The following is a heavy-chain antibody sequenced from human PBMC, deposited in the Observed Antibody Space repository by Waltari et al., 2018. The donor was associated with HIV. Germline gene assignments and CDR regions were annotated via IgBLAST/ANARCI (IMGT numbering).Heavy chain of an antibody. Sequence: QVQLAQSGAEVKKPGSSVKVSCKASGGTFSSYAISWVLQAPGQGLEWMGGNIPIFGTANYAQKFQGRVTITADESTSTAYMELSSLRSEDTAVYYCARDYPPVQDAFDIWGQGTMVTVSS. V-gene: IGHV1-69*01. CDR1: GGTFSSYA. D-gene: IGHD3-10*01. CDR2: NIPIFGTA. CDR3: ARDYPPVQDAFDI. J-gene: IGHJ3*02.